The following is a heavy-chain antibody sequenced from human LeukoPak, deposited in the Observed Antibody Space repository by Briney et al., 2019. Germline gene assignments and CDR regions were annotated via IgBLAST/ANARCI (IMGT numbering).Heavy chain of an antibody. D-gene: IGHD3-22*01. CDR3: ASNYYDSSGYYLQLGPFDY. CDR1: GGTFSSYA. V-gene: IGHV1-69*06. Sequence: KVSCKASGGTFSSYAISWVRQAPGQGLEWMGGIIPIFGTANYAQKFQGRVTITADKSTSTAYMELSSLRSEDTAVYYCASNYYDSSGYYLQLGPFDYWGQGTLVTVSS. CDR2: IIPIFGTA. J-gene: IGHJ4*02.